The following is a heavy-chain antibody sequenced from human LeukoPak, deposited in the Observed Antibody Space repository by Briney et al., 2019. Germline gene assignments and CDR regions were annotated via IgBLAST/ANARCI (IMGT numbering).Heavy chain of an antibody. J-gene: IGHJ4*02. CDR1: RFTFSSYG. CDR2: ISASGGST. CDR3: AKDRLPLSSAYYYLPFDY. Sequence: GGSLRLSCAASRFTFSSYGMSWVRQAPEKGLEWVSGISASGGSTYYADSVKGRFTISRGNSKNTLYLQMNSLRAEDTAVYYCAKDRLPLSSAYYYLPFDYWGQGTLVTVSS. V-gene: IGHV3-23*01. D-gene: IGHD3-22*01.